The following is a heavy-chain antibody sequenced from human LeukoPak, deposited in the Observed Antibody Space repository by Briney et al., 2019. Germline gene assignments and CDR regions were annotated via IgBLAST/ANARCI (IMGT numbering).Heavy chain of an antibody. D-gene: IGHD3-3*01. CDR3: ARGPALRFLEWLADRYFDY. Sequence: ASVKVSCKASGYTFTGYYMHWVRQAPGQGLEWMGWINPNSGGTNYAQKFQGWVTMTSDTSISTAYMELSRLRSDDTAVYYCARGPALRFLEWLADRYFDYWGQGTLVTVSS. CDR1: GYTFTGYY. J-gene: IGHJ4*02. CDR2: INPNSGGT. V-gene: IGHV1-2*04.